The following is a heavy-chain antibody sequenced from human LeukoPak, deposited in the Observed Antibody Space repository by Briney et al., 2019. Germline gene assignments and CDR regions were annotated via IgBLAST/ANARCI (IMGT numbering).Heavy chain of an antibody. J-gene: IGHJ6*02. V-gene: IGHV3-23*01. Sequence: GGSLRLSCAASGFTFSIDAISWGREAPGKGLEWGLGFRGSGGSTYYADSVNGRFTISRDNSKTTLYLQMNSLRAEDTAVYYCAKGAGYYYYYVMDVWGQGTTVTVSS. CDR2: FRGSGGST. D-gene: IGHD5-12*01. CDR1: GFTFSIDA. CDR3: AKGAGYYYYYVMDV.